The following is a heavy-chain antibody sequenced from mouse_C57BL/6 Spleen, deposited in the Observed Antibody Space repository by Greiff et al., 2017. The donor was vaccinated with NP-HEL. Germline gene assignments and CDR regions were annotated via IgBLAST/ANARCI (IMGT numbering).Heavy chain of an antibody. CDR1: GYSFTGYY. J-gene: IGHJ4*01. D-gene: IGHD2-3*01. CDR2: INPSTGGT. V-gene: IGHV1-42*01. Sequence: EVQLQQSGPELVKPGASVKISCKASGYSFTGYYMNWVKQSPEKSLEWIGEINPSTGGTTYNQKFKAKATLTVDKSSSTAYMQLKSLTSEDSAVYYCARGDGYYLRAMDYWGQGTSVTVSS. CDR3: ARGDGYYLRAMDY.